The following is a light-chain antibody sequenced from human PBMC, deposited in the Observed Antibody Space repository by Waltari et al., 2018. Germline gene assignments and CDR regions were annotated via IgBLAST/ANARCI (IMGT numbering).Light chain of an antibody. J-gene: IGLJ2*01. CDR2: YDS. Sequence: YVVTQSPSESVAPGQTARPTWGGNTLWRKSVNWSQQTPGQAPVLVISYDSDRPSGTPEGFSGSNSGNTAALATSWVEDEDEADDYCLVWHSTINHQGVFGGGTKLTVL. CDR3: LVWHSTINHQGV. CDR1: TLWRKS. V-gene: IGLV3-21*01.